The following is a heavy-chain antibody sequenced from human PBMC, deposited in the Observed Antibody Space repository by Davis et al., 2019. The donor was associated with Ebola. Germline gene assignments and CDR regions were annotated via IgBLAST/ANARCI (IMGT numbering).Heavy chain of an antibody. CDR2: ISGSGSST. V-gene: IGHV3-23*01. CDR1: ELTFRSYT. D-gene: IGHD3-22*01. CDR3: AKDGLLTMITY. Sequence: GGSLRLSCAASELTFRSYTMNWVRQAPGKGPEWVSGISGSGSSTYYADSVKGRFTVSRDNSKNTLYLHMNSLGAEDTAVYYCAKDGLLTMITYWGQGTLVTVSS. J-gene: IGHJ4*02.